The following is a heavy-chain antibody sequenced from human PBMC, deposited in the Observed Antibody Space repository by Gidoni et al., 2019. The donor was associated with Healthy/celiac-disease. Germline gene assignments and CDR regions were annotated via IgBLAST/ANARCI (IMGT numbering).Heavy chain of an antibody. J-gene: IGHJ3*02. V-gene: IGHV4-31*03. D-gene: IGHD3-10*01. CDR1: GGSISSGGYY. CDR2: IYYSGST. CDR3: AHITIALSDAFDI. Sequence: QVQLQESGPGLVKPSQTLSLTCTVSGGSISSGGYYWSWIRQHPGKGLEWIGYIYYSGSTYYNPSLKSRVTISVDTSKNHFSLKLSSVTAADTAVYYCAHITIALSDAFDIWGQGTMVTVSS.